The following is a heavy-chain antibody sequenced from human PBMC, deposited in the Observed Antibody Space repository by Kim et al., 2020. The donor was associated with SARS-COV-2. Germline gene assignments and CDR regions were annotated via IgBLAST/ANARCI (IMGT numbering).Heavy chain of an antibody. D-gene: IGHD3-22*01. Sequence: SETLSLTCTVSGGSISSSIFYWGWIRQPPGKGLEWIGSIYYSGSTYYNPSLKSRVTISVDTSKNQFSLKLSSVTAADTAVYYCARHQVTMLVGYWGQGTLVTVSS. CDR1: GGSISSSIFY. CDR3: ARHQVTMLVGY. J-gene: IGHJ4*02. V-gene: IGHV4-39*01. CDR2: IYYSGST.